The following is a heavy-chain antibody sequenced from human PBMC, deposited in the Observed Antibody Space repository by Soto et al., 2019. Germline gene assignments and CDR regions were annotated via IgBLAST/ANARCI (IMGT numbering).Heavy chain of an antibody. D-gene: IGHD2-8*02. CDR3: SRELYSFGGECPYYMDY. CDR1: GYPFTDYF. CDR2: ISLYHHST. Sequence: GDSVRVSCKTSGYPFTDYFIHCVRQAPGQGLEWMGIISLYHHSTSYAQKFQGRLTVTADTSTTTVYMDLSSLTSEDSAVYWCSRELYSFGGECPYYMDYWG. V-gene: IGHV1-46*01. J-gene: IGHJ6*03.